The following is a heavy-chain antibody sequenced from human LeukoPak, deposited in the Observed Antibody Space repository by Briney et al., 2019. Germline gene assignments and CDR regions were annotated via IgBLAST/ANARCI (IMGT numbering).Heavy chain of an antibody. CDR2: IYHRANT. CDR1: GAAMTSHH. V-gene: IGHV4-59*11. Sequence: RPSETLSLTCIVSGAAMTSHHWNWIRQTPGKRLEWIGYIYHRANTNFITSYSSSLRSRVSMSVDMSRNHFSLSLTSVTAADTAIYYCSGGRSSRYSDYWGQGALVTVFS. J-gene: IGHJ4*02. CDR3: SGGRSSRYSDY. D-gene: IGHD3-9*01.